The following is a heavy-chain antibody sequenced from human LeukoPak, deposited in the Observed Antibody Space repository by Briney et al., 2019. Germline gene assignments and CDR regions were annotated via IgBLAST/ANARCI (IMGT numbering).Heavy chain of an antibody. J-gene: IGHJ4*02. D-gene: IGHD3-22*01. Sequence: GGSLRLSCAASGVSFSSYSMNWVRQAPGKGLEWVSSISSSSSYIYYADSVKGRFTISRDNAKNSLYLQMNSLRAVDTAVYYCARESIRYYDSSGYYNYWGQGILVTVSS. CDR2: ISSSSSYI. V-gene: IGHV3-21*01. CDR3: ARESIRYYDSSGYYNY. CDR1: GVSFSSYS.